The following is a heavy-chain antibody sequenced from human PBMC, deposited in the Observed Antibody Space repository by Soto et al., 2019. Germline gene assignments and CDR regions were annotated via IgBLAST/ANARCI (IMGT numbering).Heavy chain of an antibody. CDR2: ISAYNGNT. Sequence: CKASGYTFTSYGISCVRQAPGQGLEWMGCISAYNGNTNYAQKLQGRVTMTTDTSTSTAYMELRSLRSDDTAVYYCAREVVVAATLYYYDGMDVWGQGTTVTVSS. V-gene: IGHV1-18*04. CDR1: GYTFTSYG. CDR3: AREVVVAATLYYYDGMDV. D-gene: IGHD2-15*01. J-gene: IGHJ6*02.